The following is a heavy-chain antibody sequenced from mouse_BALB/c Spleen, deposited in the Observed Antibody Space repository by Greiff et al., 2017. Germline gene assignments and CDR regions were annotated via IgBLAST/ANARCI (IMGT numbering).Heavy chain of an antibody. D-gene: IGHD2-10*01. J-gene: IGHJ2*01. V-gene: IGHV1-87*01. CDR2: IYPGDGDT. CDR1: GYTFTSYW. CDR3: ARGRAYYGNFYYFDY. Sequence: QVQLQQSGAELARPGASVKLSCKASGYTFTSYWMQWVKQRPGQGLEWIGAIYPGDGDTRYTQKFKGKATLTADKSSSTAYMQLSSLASEDSAVYYCARGRAYYGNFYYFDYWGQGTTLTVSS.